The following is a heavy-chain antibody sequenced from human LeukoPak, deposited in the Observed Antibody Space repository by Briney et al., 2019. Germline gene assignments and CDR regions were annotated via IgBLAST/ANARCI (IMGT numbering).Heavy chain of an antibody. CDR2: IYSGGST. D-gene: IGHD2-21*01. J-gene: IGHJ5*02. V-gene: IGHV3-53*01. Sequence: GGSLRLSCAVSLLALSINNTRSGSQAPGKGLEWVSVIYSGGSTYYADSVKGRFTISRDNSKNTLYLQMNSLRVEDTAVYYCALLCDKRNSSDAPFHPWGQGTLVTVSS. CDR3: ALLCDKRNSSDAPFHP. CDR1: LLALSINN.